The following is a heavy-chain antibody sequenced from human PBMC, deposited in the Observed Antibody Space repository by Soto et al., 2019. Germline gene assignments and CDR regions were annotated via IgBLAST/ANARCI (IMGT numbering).Heavy chain of an antibody. D-gene: IGHD3-22*01. V-gene: IGHV4-59*01. CDR2: IYYSGST. J-gene: IGHJ6*02. Sequence: SETLSLTCTVSGGSISSYYWSWIRQPPGKGLEWIGYIYYSGSTNYNPSLKSRVTISVDTSKNQFSLKLSSVTAADTAVYYCARAGYYDSSGYYYVSYYYYYGMDVWGQGTTVTVSS. CDR1: GGSISSYY. CDR3: ARAGYYDSSGYYYVSYYYYYGMDV.